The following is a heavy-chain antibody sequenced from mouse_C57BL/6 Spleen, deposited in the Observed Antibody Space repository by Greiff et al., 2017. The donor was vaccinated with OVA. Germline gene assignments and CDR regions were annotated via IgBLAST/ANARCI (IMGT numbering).Heavy chain of an antibody. CDR3: ARGYPHYYAMDY. D-gene: IGHD1-2*01. J-gene: IGHJ4*01. CDR2: INPYNGGT. CDR1: GYTFTDYY. Sequence: VQLKQSGPVLVKPGASVKMSCKASGYTFTDYYMNWVKQSHGKSLEWIGVINPYNGGTSYNQKFKGKATLTVDKSSSTAYMELNSLTSEDSAVYYCARGYPHYYAMDYWGQGTSVTVSS. V-gene: IGHV1-19*01.